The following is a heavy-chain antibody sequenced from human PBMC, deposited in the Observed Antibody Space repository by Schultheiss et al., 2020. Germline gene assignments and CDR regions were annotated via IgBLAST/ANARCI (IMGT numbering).Heavy chain of an antibody. CDR2: IYYSGST. V-gene: IGHV4-39*07. J-gene: IGHJ6*02. CDR1: GGSISSYY. CDR3: ARGRSWYYYGMDV. Sequence: SETLSLTCTVSGGSISSYYWSWIRQHPGKGLEWIGSIYYSGSTYYNPSLKSRVTISVDTSKNQFSLKLSSVTAADTAVYYCARGRSWYYYGMDVWGQGTTVTVSS. D-gene: IGHD6-13*01.